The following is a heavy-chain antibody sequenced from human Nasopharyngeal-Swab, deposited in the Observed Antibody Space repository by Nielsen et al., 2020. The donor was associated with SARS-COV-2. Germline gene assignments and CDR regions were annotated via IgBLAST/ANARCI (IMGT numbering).Heavy chain of an antibody. CDR2: LAHDGSYQ. J-gene: IGHJ4*02. CDR1: GFPLSTSD. CDR3: ASGAVPAAPNFDH. V-gene: IGHV3-30*03. D-gene: IGHD2-2*01. Sequence: GESLKISCVVSGFPLSTSDMHWVRQAPGQGLDWVALLAHDGSYQYYADSVRGRFTISRDPSKNTLYLQMDTVRPEDTAVYYCASGAVPAAPNFDHWGQGTLVTVSS.